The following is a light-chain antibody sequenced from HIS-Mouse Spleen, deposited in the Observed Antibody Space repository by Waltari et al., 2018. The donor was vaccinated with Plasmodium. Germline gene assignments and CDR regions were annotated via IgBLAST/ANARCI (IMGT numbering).Light chain of an antibody. CDR2: AAS. J-gene: IGKJ3*01. V-gene: IGKV1D-8*02. Sequence: MTQSPSTLSASPGERATLSCRTSQGISSNLAWYQQKPGKAPWLLIYAASTRPTGIPARFSGSGSGTEFTLTISCLQSEDFAAYYCQQYYSFPLTFGPGTKVDIK. CDR1: QGISSN. CDR3: QQYYSFPLT.